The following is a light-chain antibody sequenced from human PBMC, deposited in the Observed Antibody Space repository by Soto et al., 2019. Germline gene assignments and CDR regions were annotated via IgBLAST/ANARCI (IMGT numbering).Light chain of an antibody. V-gene: IGLV1-40*01. CDR3: QSYDSSLSGYV. CDR1: SSNIGAGYD. J-gene: IGLJ1*01. Sequence: QSVLTQPPSVSGAPRQRVTISCTVSSSNIGAGYDVHWYQQFPGAAPKLLIYGNSNRPSGVPDRSSGSKSGSSASLAITGLQAEDEADYYCQSYDSSLSGYVFGTGTKVTVL. CDR2: GNS.